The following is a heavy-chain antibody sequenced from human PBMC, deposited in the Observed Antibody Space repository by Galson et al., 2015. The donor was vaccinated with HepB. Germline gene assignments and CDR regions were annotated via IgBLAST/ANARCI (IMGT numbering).Heavy chain of an antibody. Sequence: SVKVSCKASGYTFISYGITWVRQAPGQGLEWMGWISGYSGDTEYAQKFQDRVTITIDKSTSSAYMEPRSLRSDDTAVYYCARAGPFYYYSSWEGWLGPWGQGSLVTASS. V-gene: IGHV1-18*04. CDR1: GYTFISYG. CDR2: ISGYSGDT. D-gene: IGHD3-10*01. J-gene: IGHJ5*02. CDR3: ARAGPFYYYSSWEGWLGP.